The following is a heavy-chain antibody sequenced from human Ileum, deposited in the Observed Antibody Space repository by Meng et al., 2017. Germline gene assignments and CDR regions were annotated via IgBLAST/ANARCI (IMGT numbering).Heavy chain of an antibody. CDR1: GFTFSNYV. Sequence: QVQFVQSGAEVKKPGASGRISCKASGFTFSNYVIYWVRQAPGQSLEWLGWIHAGSGDTKFSQTFQGRLTFDRDTSADTVYMELSSLTSGDRAVYYCGRGRASFYFDFLGQGTLVTVSS. J-gene: IGHJ4*01. D-gene: IGHD6-6*01. V-gene: IGHV1-3*01. CDR3: GRGRASFYFDF. CDR2: IHAGSGDT.